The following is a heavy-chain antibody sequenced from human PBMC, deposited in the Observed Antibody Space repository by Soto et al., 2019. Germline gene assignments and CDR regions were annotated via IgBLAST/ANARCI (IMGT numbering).Heavy chain of an antibody. J-gene: IGHJ4*02. Sequence: GGSLRLSCAASGFIFSNYAMNWVRQAPGKGLEWVSFVSANADGTFYADSVKGRFSISRDNAKNTLYLQMNNLRAEDTAIYYCSKGRLSSDFWGQGTLVTVSS. V-gene: IGHV3-23*01. CDR1: GFIFSNYA. CDR2: VSANADGT. CDR3: SKGRLSSDF.